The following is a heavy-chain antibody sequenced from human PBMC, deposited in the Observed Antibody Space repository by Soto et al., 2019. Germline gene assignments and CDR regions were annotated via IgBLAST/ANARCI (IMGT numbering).Heavy chain of an antibody. J-gene: IGHJ5*02. CDR3: ARVHHGSGYYH. V-gene: IGHV1-46*01. Sequence: SAEVCCEASGYAFTSYYMHWARQAPGQGLEWMGIINPSGGSTSYAQKFQGRVTMTRDTSTSTVYMELSSLRSEDTAVYYCARVHHGSGYYHWGQGTLVTVSS. CDR1: GYAFTSYY. D-gene: IGHD3-22*01. CDR2: INPSGGST.